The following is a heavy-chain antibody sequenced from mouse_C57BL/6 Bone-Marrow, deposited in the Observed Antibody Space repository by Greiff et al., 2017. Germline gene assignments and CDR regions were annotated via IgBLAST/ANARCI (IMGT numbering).Heavy chain of an antibody. V-gene: IGHV1-69*01. Sequence: QVQLQQPGAELVMPGASVKLSCKASGYTFTSYWMHWVKQRPGQGLEWIGEIDPSDSYTNYNQKFKGKSTLTVDKSSSTAYLQLSSLTSEDSAVYYCARGACWCEGATLTVSS. J-gene: IGHJ2*01. CDR1: GYTFTSYW. CDR3: ARGAC. CDR2: IDPSDSYT.